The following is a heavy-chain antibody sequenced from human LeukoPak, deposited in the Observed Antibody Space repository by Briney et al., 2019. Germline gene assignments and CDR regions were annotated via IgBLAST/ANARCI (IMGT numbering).Heavy chain of an antibody. CDR1: GGSISNYY. J-gene: IGHJ6*02. V-gene: IGHV4-4*07. Sequence: SETLSLTCTVSGGSISNYYWSWIRQPAGRGLEWIGRIYTSGSTNYNPSLKSRVTMSVDTSKNQFSLKLSSVTAADTAVYYCARGRGGYLPYYYYYYGMDVWGQGTTVTVSS. CDR3: ARGRGGYLPYYYYYYGMDV. D-gene: IGHD5-12*01. CDR2: IYTSGST.